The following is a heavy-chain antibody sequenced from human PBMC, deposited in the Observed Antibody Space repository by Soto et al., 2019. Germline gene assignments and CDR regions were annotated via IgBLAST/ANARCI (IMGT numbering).Heavy chain of an antibody. CDR3: ARAKYFYDSSTYSYDYFDS. CDR2: IFYGGSS. Sequence: SATLPLTCTVSSVSISSGDYYWSWIRQPPRKGLEWIGYIFYGGSSYYNPSLKSRVTISVDTSKNQFSLKLTSVTAADTAVYYCARAKYFYDSSTYSYDYFDSWGPGALVTVSS. J-gene: IGHJ4*02. CDR1: SVSISSGDYY. V-gene: IGHV4-30-4*01. D-gene: IGHD3-22*01.